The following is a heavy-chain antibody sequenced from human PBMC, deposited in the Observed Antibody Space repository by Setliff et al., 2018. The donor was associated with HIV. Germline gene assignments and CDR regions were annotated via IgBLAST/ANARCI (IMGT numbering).Heavy chain of an antibody. CDR2: IYYSGST. Sequence: TLSLTCTLSGGSISSGAYYWTWIRQHPGKGLEWIGYIYYSGSTYYNPSLQSRLTISLDTSSNQFSLRLSSVTAADTAVYYCTRDRSDFHSHGMDVWGQGTTVTVSS. CDR1: GGSISSGAYY. V-gene: IGHV4-31*03. D-gene: IGHD2-15*01. J-gene: IGHJ6*02. CDR3: TRDRSDFHSHGMDV.